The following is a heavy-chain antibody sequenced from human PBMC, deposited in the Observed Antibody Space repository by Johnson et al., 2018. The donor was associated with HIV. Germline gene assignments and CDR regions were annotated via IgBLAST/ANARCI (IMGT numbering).Heavy chain of an antibody. CDR2: ISYDGSND. J-gene: IGHJ3*02. CDR1: GFIFSSYG. Sequence: QVQLVESGGGVVQPGRSLRLSCAASGFIFSSYGMHWVRQAPGKGLEWVAFISYDGSNDYYADSVKGRFTISRDNSKNTLYLQMNSLRAEDTAVYYCAKKGGRYSSSHDAFDIWGQGTMVTVSS. V-gene: IGHV3-30*18. D-gene: IGHD6-6*01. CDR3: AKKGGRYSSSHDAFDI.